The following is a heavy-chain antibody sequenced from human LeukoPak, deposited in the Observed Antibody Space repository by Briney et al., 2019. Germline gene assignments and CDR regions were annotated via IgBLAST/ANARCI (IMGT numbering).Heavy chain of an antibody. D-gene: IGHD5-18*01. CDR1: GYTFTSYA. CDR3: ARDWGQLYYYYYMDV. Sequence: ASVKVSCKASGYTFTSYAMHWVRQAPGQRLEWMGWISAYNGNTNYAQKLQGRVTMTTDTSTSTAYIELRSLRSDDTAVYYCARDWGQLYYYYYMDVWGKGTTVTVSS. V-gene: IGHV1-18*01. CDR2: ISAYNGNT. J-gene: IGHJ6*03.